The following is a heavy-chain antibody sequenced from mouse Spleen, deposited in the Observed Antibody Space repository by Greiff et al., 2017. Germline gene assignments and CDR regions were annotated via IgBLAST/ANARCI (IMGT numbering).Heavy chain of an antibody. J-gene: IGHJ4*01. Sequence: EVQLQQSGPGLVKPSQSLSLTCTVTGYSITSDYAWNWIRQFPGNKLEWMGYISYSGSTSYNPSLKSRISITRDTSKNQFFLQLNSVTTEDTATYYCAGSSFLYYYAMDYWGQGTSVTVSS. D-gene: IGHD1-1*01. CDR1: GYSITSDYA. CDR2: ISYSGST. V-gene: IGHV3-2*02. CDR3: AGSSFLYYYAMDY.